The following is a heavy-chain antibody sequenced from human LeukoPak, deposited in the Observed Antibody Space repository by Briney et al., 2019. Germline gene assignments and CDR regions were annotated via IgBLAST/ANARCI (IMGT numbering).Heavy chain of an antibody. Sequence: GGSLRLSCAASGFTFSSYGMHWVRQAPGKGLEWVAVIWYDGSNKYYADSVKGRFTISRDNSKNTLYLQMNSLRSEDTAVYYCAKTYYYDSSGNSYYYGMDVWGQGTTVTVSS. V-gene: IGHV3-30*02. J-gene: IGHJ6*02. CDR3: AKTYYYDSSGNSYYYGMDV. CDR1: GFTFSSYG. CDR2: IWYDGSNK. D-gene: IGHD3-22*01.